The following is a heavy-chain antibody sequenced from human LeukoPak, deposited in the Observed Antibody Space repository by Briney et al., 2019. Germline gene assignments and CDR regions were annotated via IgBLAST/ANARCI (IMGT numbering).Heavy chain of an antibody. Sequence: SETLSLTCTVSGGSISSYYWSWIRQPAGKGLEWIGRIYTSGSTNYNPSLKSRVTMSVDTSKNQFSLKLSSVTAADTAVYYCARERTTVTTSYYYYYYGMDVWGQGTTVTVSS. D-gene: IGHD4-17*01. V-gene: IGHV4-4*07. CDR3: ARERTTVTTSYYYYYYGMDV. J-gene: IGHJ6*02. CDR2: IYTSGST. CDR1: GGSISSYY.